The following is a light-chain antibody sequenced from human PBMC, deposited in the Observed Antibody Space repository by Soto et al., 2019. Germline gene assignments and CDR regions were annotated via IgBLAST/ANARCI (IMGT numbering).Light chain of an antibody. V-gene: IGKV3-15*01. CDR1: ESITSN. J-gene: IGKJ1*01. Sequence: PGDRVAITCRAGESITSNKTWYQQKPGQAPRLLIYGASTRAAGIPARFSGSGSGTDFTLTISSLQSEDYGVYYRHQHNNWSTFGQRT. CDR3: HQHNNWST. CDR2: GAS.